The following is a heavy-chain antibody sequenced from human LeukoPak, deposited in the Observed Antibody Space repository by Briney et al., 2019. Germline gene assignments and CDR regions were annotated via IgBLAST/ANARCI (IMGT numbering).Heavy chain of an antibody. D-gene: IGHD1-26*01. CDR2: ISSSGNTT. CDR1: GLTFSDNY. Sequence: PGGSLRLSCAASGLTFSDNYMSWIRQAPGKGLEWVSYISSSGNTTYNADSVKGRFSITRDNAKNSLYLQMNSLRAEDTAVYYCARDLMGWDLHYFDYWGQGTLVTVSS. V-gene: IGHV3-11*04. CDR3: ARDLMGWDLHYFDY. J-gene: IGHJ4*02.